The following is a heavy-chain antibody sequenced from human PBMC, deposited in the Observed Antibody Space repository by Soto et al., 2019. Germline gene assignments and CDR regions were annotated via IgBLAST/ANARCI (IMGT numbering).Heavy chain of an antibody. V-gene: IGHV3-23*01. J-gene: IGHJ5*02. CDR2: ISGSGGST. Sequence: GVSLRLSCAASGFTFSSYAMSWVRQAPGKGLEWVSAISGSGGSTYYADSVKGRFTISRDNSKNTLYLQMNSLRAEDTAVYYCAKVGGGATGNNWFDPWGQGTLVTVSS. CDR3: AKVGGGATGNNWFDP. D-gene: IGHD1-26*01. CDR1: GFTFSSYA.